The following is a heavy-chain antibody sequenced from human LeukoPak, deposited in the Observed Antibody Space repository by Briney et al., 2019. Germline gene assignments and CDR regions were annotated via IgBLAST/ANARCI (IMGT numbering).Heavy chain of an antibody. CDR3: AREYAATRSCYYYYGMDV. D-gene: IGHD2-15*01. Sequence: ASVKVSCKASGYTFTGYYMHWVRQAPGQGLEWMGWINPNSGGTNYAQKFQRRVTMTRDTSISTAYIQLSRLRSDDTAVYYCAREYAATRSCYYYYGMDVWGQGNTVTVSS. CDR2: INPNSGGT. J-gene: IGHJ6*02. CDR1: GYTFTGYY. V-gene: IGHV1-2*02.